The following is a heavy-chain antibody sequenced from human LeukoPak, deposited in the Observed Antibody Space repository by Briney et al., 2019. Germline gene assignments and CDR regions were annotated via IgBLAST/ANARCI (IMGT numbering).Heavy chain of an antibody. CDR3: ARATMIVVGNWFDP. D-gene: IGHD3-22*01. CDR1: GGSISSYY. Sequence: SETLSLTCTVSGGSISSYYWSLIRQPPGKGLEWIGYIYYSGSTNYNPSLKSRVNISVDTSKNQFSLKLSSVTAADTAVYYCARATMIVVGNWFDPWGQGTLVTVSS. V-gene: IGHV4-59*01. CDR2: IYYSGST. J-gene: IGHJ5*02.